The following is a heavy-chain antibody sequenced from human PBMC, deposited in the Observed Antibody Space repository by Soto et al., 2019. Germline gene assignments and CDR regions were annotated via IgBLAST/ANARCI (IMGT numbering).Heavy chain of an antibody. CDR2: IYYSGST. V-gene: IGHV4-59*01. J-gene: IGHJ5*02. D-gene: IGHD2-15*01. CDR1: GGSISSYY. CDR3: ARSLPLYCSGGSCYVTETKNWFDP. Sequence: PSETLSLTCTVSGGSISSYYWSWIRQPPGKGLEWIGYIYYSGSTNYNPPLKSRVTISVDTSKNQFSLKLSSVTAADTAVYYCARSLPLYCSGGSCYVTETKNWFDPWGQGTLVTVSS.